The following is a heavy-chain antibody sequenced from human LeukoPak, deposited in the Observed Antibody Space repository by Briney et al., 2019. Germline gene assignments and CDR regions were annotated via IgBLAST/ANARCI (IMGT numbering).Heavy chain of an antibody. D-gene: IGHD6-13*01. V-gene: IGHV1-8*01. J-gene: IGHJ5*02. CDR2: MNPNSGNT. CDR3: ARVRIAAAGKYNWFDP. CDR1: GYTFTSYD. Sequence: GASVKVSCKASGYTFTSYDINWVRQATGQGLEWMGWMNPNSGNTGYAQKFQGRVTMTRNTSISTAYMELSSLRSEDTAVYYCARVRIAAAGKYNWFDPWGQGTLVTVSS.